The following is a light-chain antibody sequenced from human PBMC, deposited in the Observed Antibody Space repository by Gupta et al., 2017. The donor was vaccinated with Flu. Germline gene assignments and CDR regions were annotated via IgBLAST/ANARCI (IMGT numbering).Light chain of an antibody. CDR1: NIGRKS. CDR3: QVWDTHSDHVV. Sequence: SYVLTQPPSVSVAPGQTARITCGGNNIGRKSVHWYQQKPGQAPVLVVYNDNDRPSGIPERFSGSNSGDTATLTISRVEAGDEADYYCQVWDTHSDHVVFGGGTKLTVL. J-gene: IGLJ2*01. CDR2: NDN. V-gene: IGLV3-21*02.